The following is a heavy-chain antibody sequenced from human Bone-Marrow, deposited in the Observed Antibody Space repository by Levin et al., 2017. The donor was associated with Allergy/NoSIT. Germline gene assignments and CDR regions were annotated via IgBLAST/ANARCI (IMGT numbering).Heavy chain of an antibody. CDR1: GGTFSTYA. D-gene: IGHD6-13*01. V-gene: IGHV1-69*06. Sequence: PGGSLRLSCKASGGTFSTYAISWVRQAPGQGLDWMGGIIPIFDTTNYAQKFQGRVTFTADKSTGTAYMELGSLRSEDTAVYYCAARSSWKFYWGQGSLVTVSS. CDR3: AARSSWKFY. J-gene: IGHJ4*02. CDR2: IIPIFDTT.